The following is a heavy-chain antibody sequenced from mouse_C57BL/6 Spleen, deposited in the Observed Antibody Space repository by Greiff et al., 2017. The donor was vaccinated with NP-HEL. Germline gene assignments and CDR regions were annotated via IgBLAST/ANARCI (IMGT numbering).Heavy chain of an antibody. J-gene: IGHJ4*01. CDR2: IYWDDDK. CDR3: AAVVATGYYAMDY. CDR1: GFSLSTSGMG. Sequence: QVTLKECGPGILQSSQTLSLTCSFSGFSLSTSGMGVSWIRQPSGKGLEWLAHIYWDDDKRYNPSLKSRLTISKDTSRNQVFLKITSVDTADTATYYCAAVVATGYYAMDYWGQGTSVTVSS. V-gene: IGHV8-12*01. D-gene: IGHD1-1*01.